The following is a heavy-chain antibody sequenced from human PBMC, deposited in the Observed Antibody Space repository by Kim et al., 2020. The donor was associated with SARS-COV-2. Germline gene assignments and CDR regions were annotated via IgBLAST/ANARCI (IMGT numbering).Heavy chain of an antibody. J-gene: IGHJ4*02. D-gene: IGHD6-13*01. CDR1: GFTFIIYW. Sequence: GGSLRLSCAASGFTFIIYWMSWVRQAPGKGLEWVANIKQDGSEKYYVDSVKGRFTISRDNAKNSVYLQMKSPRAEDTAVYYCARLGSSSWFNDFWGPGTL. CDR2: IKQDGSEK. V-gene: IGHV3-7*03. CDR3: ARLGSSSWFNDF.